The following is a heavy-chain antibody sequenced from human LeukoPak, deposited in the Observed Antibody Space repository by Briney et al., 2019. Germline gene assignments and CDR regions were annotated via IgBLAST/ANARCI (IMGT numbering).Heavy chain of an antibody. V-gene: IGHV1-18*01. CDR2: ISAYNGNT. CDR3: ARELGIAAAGALDY. Sequence: GASVKVSCKASGYTFTSYGISWVRQAPGQGLEWMGWISAYNGNTNYAQKLQGRVTMTKDTSTSIAYMELRSLRSDDTAVYYCARELGIAAAGALDYWGQGTLVTVSS. CDR1: GYTFTSYG. J-gene: IGHJ4*02. D-gene: IGHD6-13*01.